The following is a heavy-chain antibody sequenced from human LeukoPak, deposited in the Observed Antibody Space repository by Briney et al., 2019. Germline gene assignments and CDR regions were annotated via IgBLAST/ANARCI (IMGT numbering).Heavy chain of an antibody. Sequence: ASVKVSCKASGGTFSSYAISWVRQAPGQGLEWMGWISGYNGDTNYAQKFQGRVTMTTEKSTTTAYMELRSLRSDDTAMYYCARTPVGFNTVTPSDVRYWGQGTLVTVSS. J-gene: IGHJ4*02. CDR3: ARTPVGFNTVTPSDVRY. CDR1: GGTFSSYA. CDR2: ISGYNGDT. D-gene: IGHD4-17*01. V-gene: IGHV1-18*01.